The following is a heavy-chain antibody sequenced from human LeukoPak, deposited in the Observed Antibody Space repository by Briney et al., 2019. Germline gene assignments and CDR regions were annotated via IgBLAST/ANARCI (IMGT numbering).Heavy chain of an antibody. J-gene: IGHJ4*02. CDR3: ARGRSVAVAVWSPPIDY. Sequence: GASVKVSCKASGYTFTGNYMHWVRPAPRQGLEWMGWINPNSGGTNSAQKFQGRLTKTWDTTTSTAYMEVSRLTSDDTAGYYCARGRSVAVAVWSPPIDYWGQGTLVTVSS. D-gene: IGHD6-19*01. CDR2: INPNSGGT. CDR1: GYTFTGNY. V-gene: IGHV1-2*02.